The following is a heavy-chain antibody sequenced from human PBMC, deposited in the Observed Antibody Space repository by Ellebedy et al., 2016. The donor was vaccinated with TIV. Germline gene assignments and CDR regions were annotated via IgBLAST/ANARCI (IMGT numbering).Heavy chain of an antibody. J-gene: IGHJ6*02. CDR3: ARAWIPYGLDV. CDR1: GFTFSAFG. V-gene: IGHV3-33*01. D-gene: IGHD5-12*01. CDR2: LWYDGSDK. Sequence: PGGSLRLSCTASGFTFSAFGIHWVRQAPGKGLEWVAHLWYDGSDKYYAASVKGRFTISRDNSKSTLYLQMSSLRGEDTAVYYCARAWIPYGLDVWGHGTTVTVSS.